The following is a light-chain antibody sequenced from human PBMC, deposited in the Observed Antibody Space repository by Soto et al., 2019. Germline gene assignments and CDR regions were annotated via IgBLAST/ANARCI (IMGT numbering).Light chain of an antibody. CDR3: QQSYSTPRK. V-gene: IGKV1-39*01. Sequence: DIQMTQSPSSLSASVGDRVTITFRASQSISSHLNWYQQKPGKAPKLLIYAASSLQSGVPSRFSGSGSGTDFTLTISSLQPEDFATYYCQQSYSTPRKFGQGTKVDIK. CDR2: AAS. CDR1: QSISSH. J-gene: IGKJ1*01.